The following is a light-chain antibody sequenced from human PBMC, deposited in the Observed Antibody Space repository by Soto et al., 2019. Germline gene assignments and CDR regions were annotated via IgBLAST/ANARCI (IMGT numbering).Light chain of an antibody. CDR1: QSVSSN. Sequence: EIVMTQSPSTLSFSPGERDTLSCRASQSVSSNLAWYQQKPGQAPRLLIYGASTRATGIPARFSGSGSGTEFTLTISSLQSEDFAVYYCQQYNNWPRTFGQGTKVDI. V-gene: IGKV3-15*01. CDR3: QQYNNWPRT. CDR2: GAS. J-gene: IGKJ1*01.